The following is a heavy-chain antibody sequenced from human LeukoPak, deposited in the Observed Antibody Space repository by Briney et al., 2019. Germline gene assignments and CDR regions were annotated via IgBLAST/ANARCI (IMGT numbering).Heavy chain of an antibody. Sequence: SETLSLTCAVYGGSFSGYYWSWIRQPPGKGLEWIGYIYYSGSTNYNPSLKSRVTISVDTSKNQFSLKLSSVTAADTAVYYCARHRYYYYYYGMDVWGQGTTVTVSS. CDR2: IYYSGST. CDR3: ARHRYYYYYYGMDV. J-gene: IGHJ6*02. V-gene: IGHV4-59*08. CDR1: GGSFSGYY.